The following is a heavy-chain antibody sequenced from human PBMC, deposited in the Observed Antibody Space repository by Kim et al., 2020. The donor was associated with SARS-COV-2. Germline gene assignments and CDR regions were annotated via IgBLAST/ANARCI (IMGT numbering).Heavy chain of an antibody. V-gene: IGHV4-4*09. CDR3: ARSRSAKGGMEFDP. D-gene: IGHD2-2*01. J-gene: IGHJ5*02. Sequence: TPSRNSRVTISVDTSKNQFSLKLSSVTAADTAVYYCARSRSAKGGMEFDPWGQGTLVTVSS.